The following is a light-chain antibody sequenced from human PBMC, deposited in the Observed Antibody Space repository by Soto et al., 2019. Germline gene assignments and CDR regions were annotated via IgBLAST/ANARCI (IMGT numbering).Light chain of an antibody. Sequence: IEVTHSKSSLSASVGDRVTFTCRASQGISTFLAWYQQKAGKAPKPLIYAASTLQSGVSSRFSGSGSGTDFTLTISSLQPEDSALYYCQHPPSHPIPFGHGTRLAIK. V-gene: IGKV1-9*01. CDR2: AAS. CDR3: QHPPSHPIP. CDR1: QGISTF. J-gene: IGKJ5*01.